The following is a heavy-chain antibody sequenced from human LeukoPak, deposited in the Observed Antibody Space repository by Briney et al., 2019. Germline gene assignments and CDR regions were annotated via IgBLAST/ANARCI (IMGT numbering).Heavy chain of an antibody. Sequence: GSLRLSCAASGFTFSDYYMSWIRQPPGKGLEWIGYIYYSGSTNYNPSLKSRVTISVDTSKNQFSLKLSSVTAADTAVYYCARAAGGRGIIDYWGQGTLVTVSS. CDR1: GFTFSDYY. J-gene: IGHJ4*02. V-gene: IGHV4-59*01. CDR2: IYYSGST. CDR3: ARAAGGRGIIDY. D-gene: IGHD1-14*01.